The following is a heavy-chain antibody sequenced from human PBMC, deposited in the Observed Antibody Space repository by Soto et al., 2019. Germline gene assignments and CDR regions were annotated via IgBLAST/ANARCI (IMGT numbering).Heavy chain of an antibody. CDR3: AKDSPSQTYYYDSSGIST. Sequence: PGGSLRLSCAASGFTFSSYAMSWVRQAPGKGLEWVSAISGSGGSTYYADSVKGRFTISRDNSKNTLYLQMNSLRAEDTAVYYCAKDSPSQTYYYDSSGISTWGQGTMVTVSS. CDR2: ISGSGGST. D-gene: IGHD3-22*01. V-gene: IGHV3-23*01. J-gene: IGHJ3*01. CDR1: GFTFSSYA.